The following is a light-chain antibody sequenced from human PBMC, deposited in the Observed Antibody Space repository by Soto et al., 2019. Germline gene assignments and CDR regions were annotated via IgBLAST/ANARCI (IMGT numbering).Light chain of an antibody. CDR2: QGS. V-gene: IGLV2-23*01. CDR3: YSYAGTTTVV. CDR1: SSDVGSYNL. J-gene: IGLJ2*01. Sequence: QLVLTQPASVSGSPGQSITISCTGTSSDVGSYNLVSWYQHHPGKAPKLMIYQGSKRPSGISNRFSGSKSGNTASLTISGLQAEDEADYYCYSYAGTTTVVFGGGTKLTVL.